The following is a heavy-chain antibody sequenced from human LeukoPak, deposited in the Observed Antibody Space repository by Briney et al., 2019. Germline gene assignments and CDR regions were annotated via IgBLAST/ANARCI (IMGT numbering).Heavy chain of an antibody. Sequence: ASVKVSCKVSGYTLTELSMHWVRQAPGIGLEWMGGFDPEDGETIYAQKFQGRVTMTEDTSTDTAYMELSSLRSEDTAVYYCVQQRWTLVGALSNWGQGTLVTVSS. CDR3: VQQRWTLVGALSN. CDR1: GYTLTELS. D-gene: IGHD1-26*01. V-gene: IGHV1-24*01. CDR2: FDPEDGET. J-gene: IGHJ4*02.